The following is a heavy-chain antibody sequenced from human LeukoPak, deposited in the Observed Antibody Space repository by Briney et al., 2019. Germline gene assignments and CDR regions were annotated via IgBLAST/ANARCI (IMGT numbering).Heavy chain of an antibody. CDR2: IIPIFGTA. D-gene: IGHD2-15*01. Sequence: ASVKVSCKASGGTFSSYAISWVRHAPGQGLEWMGGIIPIFGTANYAQKFQGRVTITADESTSTAYMELSSLRSEDTAVYYCARDRYCSGGSCLNYYFDYWGQGTLVTVSS. J-gene: IGHJ4*02. CDR1: GGTFSSYA. CDR3: ARDRYCSGGSCLNYYFDY. V-gene: IGHV1-69*01.